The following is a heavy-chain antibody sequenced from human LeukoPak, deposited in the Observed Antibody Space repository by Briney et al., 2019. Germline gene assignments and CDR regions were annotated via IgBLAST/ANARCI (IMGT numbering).Heavy chain of an antibody. Sequence: SVKVSCKASGGTFSSYAISWVRQAPGQGLEWMGRIIPILGIANYAQKFQGRVTMTRDTSTSTVYMELSSLRSEDTAVYYCARDGKKLITFFGVVTHNGFDPGAKEPLVTVSS. CDR2: IIPILGIA. V-gene: IGHV1-69*04. J-gene: IGHJ5*02. CDR3: ARDGKKLITFFGVVTHNGFDP. D-gene: IGHD3-3*01. CDR1: GGTFSSYA.